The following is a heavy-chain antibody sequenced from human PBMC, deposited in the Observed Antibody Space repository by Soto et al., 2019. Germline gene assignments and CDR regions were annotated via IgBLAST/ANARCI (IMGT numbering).Heavy chain of an antibody. J-gene: IGHJ4*02. D-gene: IGHD2-2*01. V-gene: IGHV1-18*01. CDR1: GYTFTNYG. Sequence: QVQLVQSGAEVKKPGASVKVSCKTSGYTFTNYGITWVRQAPGQGLEWMGWFSAYNGNTNDAQKLQGRVTMNTDASTSSANMELRSLRSDDTAVYYCGVCLRSTSCPEDYWGQGTPVNVSS. CDR2: FSAYNGNT. CDR3: GVCLRSTSCPEDY.